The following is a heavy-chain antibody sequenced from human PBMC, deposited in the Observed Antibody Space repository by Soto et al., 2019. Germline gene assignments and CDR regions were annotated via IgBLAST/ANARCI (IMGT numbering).Heavy chain of an antibody. J-gene: IGHJ4*02. CDR1: YY. CDR2: INPNSGGT. Sequence: YYWGWIRQPPGKGLEWMGWINPNSGGTNYAQKFQGWVTMTRDTSISTAYMELSRLRSDDTAVYYCARGSRYSSSHYFDYWGQGTLVTVSS. V-gene: IGHV1-2*04. CDR3: ARGSRYSSSHYFDY. D-gene: IGHD6-6*01.